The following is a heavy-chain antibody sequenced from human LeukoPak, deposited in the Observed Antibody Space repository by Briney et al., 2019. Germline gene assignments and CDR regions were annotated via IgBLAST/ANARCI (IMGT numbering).Heavy chain of an antibody. D-gene: IGHD6-13*01. V-gene: IGHV4-4*07. CDR3: ARDRAAAGTGNNWFDP. CDR1: GGSISSYY. Sequence: PSETLSLTCTVSGGSISSYYWSWIRQPAGKGLEWIGRIYTSGSTNYNPSLKSRVTMSVDTSKNQFSLKLSPVTAADTAVYYCARDRAAAGTGNNWFDPWGQGTLVTVSS. CDR2: IYTSGST. J-gene: IGHJ5*02.